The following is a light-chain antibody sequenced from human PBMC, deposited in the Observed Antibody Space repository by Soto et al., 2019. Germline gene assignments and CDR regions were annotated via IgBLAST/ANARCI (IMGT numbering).Light chain of an antibody. CDR3: QQYNNWPNT. Sequence: EIVMTQSPATLSVSPGERATLSCRASQSVSSNLAWYQQKPGQAPRLLIYGASTRATGIPARFSGSWSGTEFTLTISSLQSEDFAVYYCQQYNNWPNTFGQGTNLEIK. V-gene: IGKV3-15*01. CDR2: GAS. CDR1: QSVSSN. J-gene: IGKJ2*01.